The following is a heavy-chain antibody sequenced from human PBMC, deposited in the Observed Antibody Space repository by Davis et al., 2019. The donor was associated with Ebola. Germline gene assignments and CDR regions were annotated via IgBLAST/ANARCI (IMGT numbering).Heavy chain of an antibody. D-gene: IGHD3-22*01. CDR3: ARRLLGDSRGAVDV. CDR2: IGASDEGI. Sequence: PGGSLTLSCAASGFSFNIYGMYWFRQPPGKGLEWVSYIGASDEGISYADSVKGRFTISRDNAKDSLYLHMNSLRDDDMAVYYCARRLLGDSRGAVDVWGQGTTVTVSS. CDR1: GFSFNIYG. V-gene: IGHV3-48*02. J-gene: IGHJ6*02.